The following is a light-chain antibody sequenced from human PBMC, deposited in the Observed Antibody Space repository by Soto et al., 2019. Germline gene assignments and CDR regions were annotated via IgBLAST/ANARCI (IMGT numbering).Light chain of an antibody. Sequence: EIVMTQSPATLSVSPGERATLSCRASQSVSINLAWYQQKPGQAPRLLIYGASTRATGIPARFSGSGSGTECTLTVSSLQSEDFAVYYCQQYTNGPSITFGQGTLLEIK. J-gene: IGKJ5*01. CDR2: GAS. CDR1: QSVSIN. V-gene: IGKV3-15*01. CDR3: QQYTNGPSIT.